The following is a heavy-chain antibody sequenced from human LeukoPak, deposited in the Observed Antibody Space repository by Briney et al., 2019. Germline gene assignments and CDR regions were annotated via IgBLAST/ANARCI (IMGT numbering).Heavy chain of an antibody. CDR3: ARHRSLSGSYLFWDD. CDR2: IYYSGST. CDR1: GGSISSSSYY. Sequence: PSETLSLTCTVSGGSISSSSYYWGWIRQPPGKGLEWIGSIYYSGSTYYNPSLKSRVTVSVDTSKNQFSLKLSSVTAADTAVYYCARHRSLSGSYLFWDDWGQGTLVTVSS. J-gene: IGHJ4*02. V-gene: IGHV4-39*01. D-gene: IGHD3-10*01.